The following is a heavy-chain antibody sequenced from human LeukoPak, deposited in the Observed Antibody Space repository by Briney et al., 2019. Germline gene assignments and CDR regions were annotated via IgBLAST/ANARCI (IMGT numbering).Heavy chain of an antibody. Sequence: SETLSLTCTVSGGSISRSDYYWGWIRQPPGKGLEWIGSVYYSGSTYYNPSLKSRVTISVDTSKNQFSLKLSSVTAADTAVYYCARDLGLQHAFDIWGQGTMVTVSS. V-gene: IGHV4-39*07. CDR3: ARDLGLQHAFDI. D-gene: IGHD2-15*01. CDR1: GGSISRSDYY. J-gene: IGHJ3*02. CDR2: VYYSGST.